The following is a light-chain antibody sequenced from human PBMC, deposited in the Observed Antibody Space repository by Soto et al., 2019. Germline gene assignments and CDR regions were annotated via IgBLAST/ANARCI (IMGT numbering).Light chain of an antibody. CDR3: IQYYTYPWT. J-gene: IGKJ1*01. CDR1: QGVSSY. V-gene: IGKV1-9*01. CDR2: GAY. Sequence: DIQLTQSPSSLSASVGDRVTITCRASQGVSSYVDWYQQKPGKPPKLLIYGAYTLQSGVQSRFSGGASGTEFTLTISSLLPEDFATYYCIQYYTYPWTFGQGTKVDNK.